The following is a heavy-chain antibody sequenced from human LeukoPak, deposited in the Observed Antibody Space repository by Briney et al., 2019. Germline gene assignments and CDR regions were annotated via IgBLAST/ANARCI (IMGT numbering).Heavy chain of an antibody. V-gene: IGHV3-48*02. CDR1: GFTFSSYG. J-gene: IGHJ4*02. CDR2: IGTTTSTI. Sequence: TGGSLRLSCAASGFTFSSYGMHWVRQAPGKGLEWVSYIGTTTSTIYYADSVKGRFTISRDNAKNSLYLQMNSLRDEDTAVYYCARHDYGGNSGDYWGQGTLVTVSS. D-gene: IGHD4-23*01. CDR3: ARHDYGGNSGDY.